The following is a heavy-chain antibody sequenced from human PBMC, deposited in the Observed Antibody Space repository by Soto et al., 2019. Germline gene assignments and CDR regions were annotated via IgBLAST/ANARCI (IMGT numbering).Heavy chain of an antibody. CDR1: GGSISSSSYY. J-gene: IGHJ4*02. Sequence: SETLSLTCTVSGGSISSSSYYWGWIRQPPGKGLEWIGTIFYGGSTFYNPSLKSRVTISVDTSKSQFSLKLTSMTAADTAVYYCARYHGDQTVYLDYWGQGTLVTVSS. CDR2: IFYGGST. CDR3: ARYHGDQTVYLDY. V-gene: IGHV4-39*01. D-gene: IGHD4-17*01.